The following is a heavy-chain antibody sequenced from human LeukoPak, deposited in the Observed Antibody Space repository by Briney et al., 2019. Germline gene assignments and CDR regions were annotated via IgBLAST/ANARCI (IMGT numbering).Heavy chain of an antibody. D-gene: IGHD3-10*01. Sequence: GGSLRLSCSASGFTVSSNYMSWVRQAPGKGLEWVSVSYSGGSTYYADSVKGRFTISRDNSKNTLYLQMNGLRAEDTAVYYCARDRGYYGSGLSGMDVWGQGTTVTVSS. J-gene: IGHJ6*02. CDR2: SYSGGST. CDR1: GFTVSSNY. CDR3: ARDRGYYGSGLSGMDV. V-gene: IGHV3-66*01.